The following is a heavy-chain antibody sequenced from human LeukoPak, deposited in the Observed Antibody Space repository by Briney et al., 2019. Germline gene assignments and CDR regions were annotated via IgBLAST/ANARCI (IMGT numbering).Heavy chain of an antibody. V-gene: IGHV1-18*01. D-gene: IGHD3-22*01. CDR3: AREVYYYDSSGSADY. CDR1: GYTFTSYG. CDR2: ISAYNGNT. J-gene: IGHJ4*02. Sequence: ASVKVSCKASGYTFTSYGISWVRQAPGQGLEWMGWISAYNGNTNYAQKLQGRVTMTTDTSMSTAYMELRSLRSDDTAVYYCAREVYYYDSSGSADYWGQGTLVTVSS.